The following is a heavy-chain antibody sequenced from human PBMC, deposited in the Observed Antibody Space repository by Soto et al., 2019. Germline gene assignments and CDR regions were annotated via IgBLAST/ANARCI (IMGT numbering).Heavy chain of an antibody. V-gene: IGHV4-34*01. Sequence: QVQLLQWGAGLLKPSETLSLTCAVHGVSFSGYYWSWIRQPPGKGLEWIGEINYSAGTIYNPSLKSRVVIAIDASKNHLSLRLSSVTAADTAVYYCARHYGMDFDFWDQGALVTVDS. D-gene: IGHD4-17*01. J-gene: IGHJ4*02. CDR1: GVSFSGYY. CDR2: INYSAGT. CDR3: ARHYGMDFDF.